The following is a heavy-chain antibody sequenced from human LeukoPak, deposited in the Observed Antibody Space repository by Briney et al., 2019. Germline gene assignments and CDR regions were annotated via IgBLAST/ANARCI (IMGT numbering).Heavy chain of an antibody. J-gene: IGHJ6*02. CDR3: ARGFYRDYYDYGMDV. CDR2: ISSSSSYT. Sequence: GGSLRLSCAASGFTFSDYYMSWIRQAPEKGLEWVSYISSSSSYTNYADSVKGRFTISRDNAKNSLYLQMNSLRAEDTAVYYCARGFYRDYYDYGMDVWGQGTTVTVSS. CDR1: GFTFSDYY. V-gene: IGHV3-11*03. D-gene: IGHD2/OR15-2a*01.